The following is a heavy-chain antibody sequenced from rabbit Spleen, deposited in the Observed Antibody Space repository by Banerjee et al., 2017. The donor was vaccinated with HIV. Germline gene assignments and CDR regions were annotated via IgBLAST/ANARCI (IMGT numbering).Heavy chain of an antibody. D-gene: IGHD8-1*01. J-gene: IGHJ6*01. CDR2: IAGSSSGFT. CDR1: GFTFSDNAG. V-gene: IGHV1S45*01. Sequence: QEQLVESGRGLVKPEGSLTLTCKASGFTFSDNAGMCWVRQAPGKGLEWISCIAGSSSGFTYSATWAKGRFTCSKTSSTTVTLQMTSLTVADTATYFCARDTGSSFSSYGMDLWGQGTLVTVS. CDR3: ARDTGSSFSSYGMDL.